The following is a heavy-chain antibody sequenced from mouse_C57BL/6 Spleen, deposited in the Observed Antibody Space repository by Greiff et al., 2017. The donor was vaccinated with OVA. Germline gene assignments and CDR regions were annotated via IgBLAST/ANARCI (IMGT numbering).Heavy chain of an antibody. Sequence: QVQLQQSGPELVKPGASVKISCKASGYAFSSSWMNWVKQRPGKGLEWIGRIYPGDGDTNYNGKFKGKATLTADKSSSTAYMQLSSLTSEDSAVYFCARANWDEEAWFAYWGQGTLVTVSA. V-gene: IGHV1-82*01. CDR2: IYPGDGDT. CDR1: GYAFSSSW. J-gene: IGHJ3*01. D-gene: IGHD4-1*01. CDR3: ARANWDEEAWFAY.